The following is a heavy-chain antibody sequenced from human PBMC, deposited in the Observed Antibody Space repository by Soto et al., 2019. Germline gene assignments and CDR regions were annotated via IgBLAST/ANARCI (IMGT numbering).Heavy chain of an antibody. CDR2: ISAYNGNT. CDR3: ARYSPPVDY. J-gene: IGHJ4*02. D-gene: IGHD2-21*01. Sequence: QVQLVQSGAEVKKPGASVKVSCKASGYTFTSYGISWVRQAPGQGLEWMGWISAYNGNTKNAQKLQGRVTMTTDTSTSTGYMDMRSVRSEDPAVYYCARYSPPVDYWGQGTLVTVSS. CDR1: GYTFTSYG. V-gene: IGHV1-18*01.